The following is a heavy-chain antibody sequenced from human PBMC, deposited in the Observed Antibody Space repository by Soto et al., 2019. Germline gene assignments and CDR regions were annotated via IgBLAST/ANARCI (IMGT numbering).Heavy chain of an antibody. CDR2: VSYSGKT. J-gene: IGHJ3*01. D-gene: IGHD2-15*01. Sequence: QVQLQESGPGLVKPSDTLSLTCTVSGGSITPYYWSWIRQPPGEGLEWIGYVSYSGKTGYNPSLKSRVSMSIDTSKNEFSLKLTSLTAADAATYYCARQQYTVVTAFDGWGQVTTVAVCS. CDR1: GGSITPYY. V-gene: IGHV4-59*07. CDR3: ARQQYTVVTAFDG.